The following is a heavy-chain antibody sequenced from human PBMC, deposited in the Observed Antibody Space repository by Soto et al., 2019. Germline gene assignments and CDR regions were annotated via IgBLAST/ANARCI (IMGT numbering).Heavy chain of an antibody. Sequence: EVQLVESGGGLVQPGGSLRLSCAASGFTFSSYWMSWVRQAPGKGQEWVANIKQDGSEKYYVDSVKGRFTISRDNAKNSLYLQMNSLRAEDTAVYYCARDYYGSGSYDTFDYWGQGTLVTVSS. J-gene: IGHJ4*02. CDR3: ARDYYGSGSYDTFDY. V-gene: IGHV3-7*03. D-gene: IGHD3-10*01. CDR2: IKQDGSEK. CDR1: GFTFSSYW.